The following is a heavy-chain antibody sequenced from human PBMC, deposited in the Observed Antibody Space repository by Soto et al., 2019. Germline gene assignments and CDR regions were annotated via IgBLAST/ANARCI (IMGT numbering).Heavy chain of an antibody. CDR1: GGSISSSNW. CDR2: IYHSGST. V-gene: IGHV4-4*02. Sequence: SETLSLTCAVSGGSISSSNWWGWVRQPPGKGLEWIGEIYHSGSTNYNPSLKSRVTISVDKSKNQFSLKLSSVTAADTAVYYCARDNYGSGSYYSYNWFDPWGQGTLVTVSS. CDR3: ARDNYGSGSYYSYNWFDP. J-gene: IGHJ5*02. D-gene: IGHD3-10*01.